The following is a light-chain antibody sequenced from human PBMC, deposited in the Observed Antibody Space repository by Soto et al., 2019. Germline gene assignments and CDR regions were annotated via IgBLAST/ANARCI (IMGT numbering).Light chain of an antibody. CDR2: DVS. CDR1: SSDVGGYNY. CDR3: SSYTSSSTFLYV. J-gene: IGLJ1*01. Sequence: QSVLTQPASLSGCPGQSITISCTGTSSDVGGYNYVSWYQQHPGKAPKLMIYDVSNRPSGVSNRFSGSKSGNTASLTISGLQAEDEADYYCSSYTSSSTFLYVFGTGTKVTVL. V-gene: IGLV2-14*01.